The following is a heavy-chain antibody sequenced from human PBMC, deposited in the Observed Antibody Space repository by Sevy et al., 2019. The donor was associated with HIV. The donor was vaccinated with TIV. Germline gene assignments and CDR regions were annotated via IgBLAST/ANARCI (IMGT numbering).Heavy chain of an antibody. CDR3: ARGGYSYGKNWFDP. D-gene: IGHD5-18*01. CDR2: YSGST. J-gene: IGHJ5*02. Sequence: SETLSLTCSVSGGSISSYYWSWIRQPPGKGLEWIDYSGSTSYNSSLKSRVTISVDRSKNQFSLKLSSVTAADTAVYYCARGGYSYGKNWFDPWGQGTLVTVSS. V-gene: IGHV4-59*12. CDR1: GGSISSYY.